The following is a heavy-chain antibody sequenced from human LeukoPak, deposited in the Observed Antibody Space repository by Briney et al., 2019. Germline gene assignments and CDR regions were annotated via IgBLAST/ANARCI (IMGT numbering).Heavy chain of an antibody. D-gene: IGHD2-2*01. CDR2: INHSGST. J-gene: IGHJ4*02. V-gene: IGHV4-34*01. Sequence: SETLSFTCAVYGGSFSGYYWSWIRQPPGKGLEWIGEINHSGSTNYNPSLKSRVTISVDTSKNQFSLKLSSVTAADTAVYYCARASNDCSSTSCPFDYWGQGTLVTVSS. CDR3: ARASNDCSSTSCPFDY. CDR1: GGSFSGYY.